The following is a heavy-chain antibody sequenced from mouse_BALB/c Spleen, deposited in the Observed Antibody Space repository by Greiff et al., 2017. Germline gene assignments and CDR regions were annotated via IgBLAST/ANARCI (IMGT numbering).Heavy chain of an antibody. CDR1: GDSITSGY. D-gene: IGHD2-14*01. J-gene: IGHJ2*01. Sequence: VQLKESGPSLVKPSQTLSLTCSVTGDSITSGYWNWIRKFPGNKLEYMGYISYSGSTYYNPSLKSRISITRDTSKNQYYLQLNSVTTEDTATYYCARVRYDDGNYFDYWGQGTTLTVSS. CDR3: ARVRYDDGNYFDY. V-gene: IGHV3-8*02. CDR2: ISYSGST.